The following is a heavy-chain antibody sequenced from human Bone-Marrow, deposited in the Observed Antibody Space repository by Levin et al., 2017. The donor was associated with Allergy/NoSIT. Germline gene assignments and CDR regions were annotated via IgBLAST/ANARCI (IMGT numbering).Heavy chain of an antibody. V-gene: IGHV4-59*01. CDR1: GGSISSYY. D-gene: IGHD7-27*01. CDR3: SRDLIGPWGAFGL. J-gene: IGHJ3*01. Sequence: PSETLSLTCTVSGGSISSYYWNWIRQPPGKGLEWIGYIYSGSTNYNPSLKSRVTISVSTSKNQFSLKLQSVTAADTALYYCSRDLIGPWGAFGLWGQGTMVAVSS. CDR2: IYSGST.